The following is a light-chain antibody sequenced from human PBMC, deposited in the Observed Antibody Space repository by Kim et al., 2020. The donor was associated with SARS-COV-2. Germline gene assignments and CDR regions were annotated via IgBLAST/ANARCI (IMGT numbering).Light chain of an antibody. CDR2: GKN. CDR3: NSRESSTNHWM. J-gene: IGLJ3*02. V-gene: IGLV3-19*01. CDR1: SLRRCY. Sequence: SSELTQDPAVSVALGQTVRITCQGDSLRRCYASWYQQKPGQAPVLVFYGKNNRPSGIPDRFSGSYSGNTASLTITAAQAEDEADYYCNSRESSTNHWMFGGGTQLTVL.